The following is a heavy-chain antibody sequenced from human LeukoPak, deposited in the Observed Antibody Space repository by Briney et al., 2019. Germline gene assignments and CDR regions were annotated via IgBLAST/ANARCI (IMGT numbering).Heavy chain of an antibody. D-gene: IGHD5-18*01. V-gene: IGHV4-59*08. CDR3: ARRWIQLWYY. J-gene: IGHJ4*02. CDR2: ISYSGST. CDR1: GGPISSYY. Sequence: SETLSLTCTVSGGPISSYYWSWIRQPPGKGLEWIGYISYSGSTNYNPSLKSRVTISLDTSKDQFSLKLSSVTAADTAVYYCARRWIQLWYYWGQGTLVTVSS.